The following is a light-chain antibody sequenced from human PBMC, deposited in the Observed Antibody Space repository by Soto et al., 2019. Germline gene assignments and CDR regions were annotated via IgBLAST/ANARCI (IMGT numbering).Light chain of an antibody. J-gene: IGKJ1*01. CDR2: AAS. CDR3: HPYNSYST. V-gene: IGKV1-5*01. Sequence: DIQMDLSLSALSAYVGERVRMTCRARQSISSYLNWYQQKPGKAPKLLIYAASSLQSGVPSRFSGSGSGTEFTLTISSLQPDGIATYYCHPYNSYSTFCHGAKVDI. CDR1: QSISSY.